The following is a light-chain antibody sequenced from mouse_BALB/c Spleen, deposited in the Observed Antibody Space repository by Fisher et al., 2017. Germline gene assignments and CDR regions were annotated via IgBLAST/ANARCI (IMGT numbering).Light chain of an antibody. CDR3: QQWSSNPRT. V-gene: IGKV4-59*01. CDR2: DTS. Sequence: IVLTQSTAIMSASPGEKVTITCSASSSVSYMHWYQQKSGTSPKRWIYDTSNLASGVPARFSGSGSGTSYSLTISSMEAEDAATYYCQQWSSNPRTFGGGTKLEIK. CDR1: SSVSY. J-gene: IGKJ1*01.